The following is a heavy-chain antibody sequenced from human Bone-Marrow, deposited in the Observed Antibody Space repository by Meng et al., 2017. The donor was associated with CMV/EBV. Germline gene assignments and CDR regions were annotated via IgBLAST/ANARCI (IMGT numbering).Heavy chain of an antibody. Sequence: GESLKISCAASGFTVSSNYMSWVRQAPGKGLEWVSVIYSGGSTYYADSVKGRFTISRDNSKNTLYLQMNSLRAEDTAVYYCARDLRAAAFDYWGQGTLVTGSS. V-gene: IGHV3-66*02. CDR3: ARDLRAAAFDY. CDR1: GFTVSSNY. D-gene: IGHD6-13*01. J-gene: IGHJ4*02. CDR2: IYSGGST.